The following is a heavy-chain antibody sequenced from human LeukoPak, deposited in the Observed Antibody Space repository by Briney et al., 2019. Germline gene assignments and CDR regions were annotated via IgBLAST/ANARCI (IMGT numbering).Heavy chain of an antibody. J-gene: IGHJ4*02. CDR1: GGSISSYY. Sequence: SETLSLTCTVSGGSISSYYWSWIRQPPGKGLEWIGYIYYSGSTNYNPSLKSRVTISVDTSKNQFSLKLSSVTAADTAVYYCARYIMTTVTTGTFDYWGRGTLVTVSS. D-gene: IGHD4-17*01. V-gene: IGHV4-59*08. CDR2: IYYSGST. CDR3: ARYIMTTVTTGTFDY.